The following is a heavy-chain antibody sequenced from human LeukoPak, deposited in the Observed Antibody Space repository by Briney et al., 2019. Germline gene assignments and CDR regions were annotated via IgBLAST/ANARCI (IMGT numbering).Heavy chain of an antibody. Sequence: GGSLRLSCAASGFTFSSYWMSWVRQAPGKGLEWVANIKQDGSEKYYVDSVKGRFTISRDNAKNSLYLQMNSLRAEDTAVYYCAREPTSGSYLQAAFDIWGQGTMVTVSS. D-gene: IGHD1-26*01. CDR3: AREPTSGSYLQAAFDI. CDR2: IKQDGSEK. J-gene: IGHJ3*02. V-gene: IGHV3-7*01. CDR1: GFTFSSYW.